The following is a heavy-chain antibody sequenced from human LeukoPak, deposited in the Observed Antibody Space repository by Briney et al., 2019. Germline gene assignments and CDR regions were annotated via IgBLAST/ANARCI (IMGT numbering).Heavy chain of an antibody. Sequence: ASVKVSCKASGYTFTSYDINWVRQATGQGLEWMGWMNPNSGNTGYAQKFQGRVTMTRNTSISTAYMELSSLRSEDTAVYYCARGGGTTYYDYVWGSRDAFDIWGQGTVVTVSS. V-gene: IGHV1-8*01. CDR3: ARGGGTTYYDYVWGSRDAFDI. CDR1: GYTFTSYD. D-gene: IGHD3-16*01. CDR2: MNPNSGNT. J-gene: IGHJ3*02.